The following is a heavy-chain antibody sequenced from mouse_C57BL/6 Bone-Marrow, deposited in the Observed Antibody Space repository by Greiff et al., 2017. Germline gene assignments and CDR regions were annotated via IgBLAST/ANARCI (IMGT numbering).Heavy chain of an antibody. CDR3: ARLDGSSPRCWYFDV. V-gene: IGHV1-55*01. CDR2: IYPGSGST. Sequence: QVQLQQPGAELVKPGASVKMSCKASGYTFTSYWITWVKQRPGQGLEWIGDIYPGSGSTNYNEKFKSKATLTVDTSSSTAYMQLSSLTSEDSAVYYVARLDGSSPRCWYFDVWGTGTTVTVSS. CDR1: GYTFTSYW. J-gene: IGHJ1*03. D-gene: IGHD1-1*01.